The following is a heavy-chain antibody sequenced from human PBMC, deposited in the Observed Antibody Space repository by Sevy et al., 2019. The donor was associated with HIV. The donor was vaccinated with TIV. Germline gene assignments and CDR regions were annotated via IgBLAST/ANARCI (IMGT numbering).Heavy chain of an antibody. Sequence: GGSLRLSCAASGFEFNKYGFHWVRQAPGKGLEWVAIIWYDGSDTYYAGSVKGRFTISRDDSKNMLFLQMNSLRAEDTAVYYCAREGVKRSRSFDWLFHFWGQGTPVTVSS. CDR3: AREGVKRSRSFDWLFHF. D-gene: IGHD3-9*01. V-gene: IGHV3-33*01. CDR2: IWYDGSDT. CDR1: GFEFNKYG. J-gene: IGHJ4*02.